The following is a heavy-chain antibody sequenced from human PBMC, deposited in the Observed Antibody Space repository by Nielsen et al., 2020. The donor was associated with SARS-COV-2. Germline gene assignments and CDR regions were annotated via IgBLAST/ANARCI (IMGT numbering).Heavy chain of an antibody. Sequence: SLKISCAASGFTFDDYGMSWVRQAPGKGLEWVSGISWNSGSIGYADSVKGRFTISRDNAKNSLYLQMNSLRAEDTALYYCAKEAWYCSSTSCYSAGFDPWGQGTLVTVSS. J-gene: IGHJ5*02. CDR3: AKEAWYCSSTSCYSAGFDP. D-gene: IGHD2-2*01. CDR1: GFTFDDYG. CDR2: ISWNSGSI. V-gene: IGHV3-9*01.